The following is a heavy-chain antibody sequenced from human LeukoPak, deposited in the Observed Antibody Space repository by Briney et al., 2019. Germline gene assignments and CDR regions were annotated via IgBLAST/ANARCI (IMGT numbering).Heavy chain of an antibody. CDR3: AEDRQYNSGWGLYDY. V-gene: IGHV3-23*01. CDR1: GFTFISYA. Sequence: GGSLRLSCAASGFTFISYAMSWVRQSPGKGLEWVSAIGGGGSSTYYADSVKGRFTISRDNSKSTLYLQMNSLRAEDTAVYYCAEDRQYNSGWGLYDYWGQGSLDTVSS. J-gene: IGHJ4*02. CDR2: IGGGGSST. D-gene: IGHD6-19*01.